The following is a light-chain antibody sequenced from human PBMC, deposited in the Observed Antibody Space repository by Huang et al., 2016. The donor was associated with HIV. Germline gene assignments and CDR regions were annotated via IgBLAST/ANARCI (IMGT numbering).Light chain of an antibody. V-gene: IGKV1-39*01. Sequence: IQMTQSPPSLAASLRDRVNITCRASQSIHPYLNWYHQRPGKAPHLLIFDASKFQTGVPSRFSATGSATHFSLTITNVQPEDLGTYYCQQSFSTPPITFGPGTRLEIK. CDR2: DAS. CDR3: QQSFSTPPIT. J-gene: IGKJ5*01. CDR1: QSIHPY.